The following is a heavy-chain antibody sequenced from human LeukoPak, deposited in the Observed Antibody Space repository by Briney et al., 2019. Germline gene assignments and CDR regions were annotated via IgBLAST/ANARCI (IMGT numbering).Heavy chain of an antibody. D-gene: IGHD6-19*01. CDR3: ARDLTVGAVAGKGEGWFDP. CDR2: INTNTGNP. J-gene: IGHJ5*02. CDR1: GGTFSSYA. Sequence: GASVKVSCKASGGTFSSYAMNWVRQAPGQGLEWMGWINTNTGNPTYAQGFTGRFVFSLDTSVSTAYLQISSLKAEDTAVYYCARDLTVGAVAGKGEGWFDPWGQGTLVTVSS. V-gene: IGHV7-4-1*02.